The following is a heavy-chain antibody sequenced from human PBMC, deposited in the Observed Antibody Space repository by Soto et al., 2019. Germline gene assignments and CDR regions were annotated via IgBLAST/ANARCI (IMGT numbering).Heavy chain of an antibody. CDR2: IGTAGDP. V-gene: IGHV3-13*05. CDR3: ARAPRGKYYFEY. J-gene: IGHJ4*02. Sequence: GWSLRLSCVASGFTFGNYDMHLVRQSTGRGLEWVSAIGTAGDPHYPGSGKGRFTISRENAKNSLYLQMNSLRAGDTAVYYCARAPRGKYYFEYWGRGTLVTVSS. CDR1: GFTFGNYD.